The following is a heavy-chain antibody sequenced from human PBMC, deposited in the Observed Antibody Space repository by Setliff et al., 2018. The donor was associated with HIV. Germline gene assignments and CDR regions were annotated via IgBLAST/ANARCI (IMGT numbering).Heavy chain of an antibody. CDR2: ISYDGTYK. D-gene: IGHD1-1*01. CDR3: ARGRDASRQRMDV. CDR1: GFTFSDYA. V-gene: IGHV3-30*04. J-gene: IGHJ6*04. Sequence: SCAASGFTFSDYAVNWVRQPPGKGLEWVALISYDGTYKYYADSVKGRFTISRDNSKNTLYLQVNSLTPEDTAVYYCARGRDASRQRMDVWGKGTTVTVSS.